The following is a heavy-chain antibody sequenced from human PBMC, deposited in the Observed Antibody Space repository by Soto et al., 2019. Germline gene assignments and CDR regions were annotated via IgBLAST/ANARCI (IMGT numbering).Heavy chain of an antibody. CDR1: GGSISSSSYY. CDR3: ARQTTAAGYSSGWAFDY. V-gene: IGHV4-39*01. Sequence: SETLSLTCTVSGGSISSSSYYWGWIRQPPGKGLEWIGSIYYSGSTYYNPSLKSRVTISVDTSKNQFSLKLSSVTAADTAVYYCARQTTAAGYSSGWAFDYWGQGTLVT. CDR2: IYYSGST. J-gene: IGHJ4*02. D-gene: IGHD6-19*01.